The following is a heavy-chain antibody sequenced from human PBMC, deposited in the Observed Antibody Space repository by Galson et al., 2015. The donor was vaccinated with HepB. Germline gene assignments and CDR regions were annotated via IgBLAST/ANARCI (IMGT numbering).Heavy chain of an antibody. CDR3: ARDLRWGNVY. CDR2: IKNDGTKE. V-gene: IGHV3-33*01. CDR1: GFTFSVYG. J-gene: IGHJ4*02. Sequence: SLRLSCAASGFTFSVYGMYWVRQAPGKGLEWVAVIKNDGTKEDYADSVKGRFTISRDNAKNTLYLQMNSLRAEDTAVYYCARDLRWGNVYWGQGTLVTVSS. D-gene: IGHD3-16*01.